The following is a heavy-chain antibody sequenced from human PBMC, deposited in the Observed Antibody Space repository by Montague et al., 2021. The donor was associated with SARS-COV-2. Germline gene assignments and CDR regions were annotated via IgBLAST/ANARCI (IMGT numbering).Heavy chain of an antibody. V-gene: IGHV2-5*02. CDR2: XYWDDDR. D-gene: IGHD3-10*01. J-gene: IGHJ4*02. Sequence: PALVKPTQTLTLTCTSSGFSLSTSGVGVGWIRQPPGKALEWLALXYWDDDRRYSPSLKSRLTTTKDTSKNQVVLTMTNMDPVDTATYYCAHLVGYGWGSYTDYWGQGTLVTVSS. CDR1: GFSLSTSGVG. CDR3: AHLVGYGWGSYTDY.